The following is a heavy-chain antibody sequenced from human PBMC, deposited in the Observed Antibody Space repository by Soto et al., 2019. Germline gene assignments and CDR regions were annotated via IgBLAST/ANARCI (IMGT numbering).Heavy chain of an antibody. Sequence: EVPLVESGGGLVQPGGSLKLSCAASGFTFSGSAMHWVRQASGKGLEWVGRIRSQANSYATAYAASVKGRFTISRDDSKNTAYLQMNSLETEDTAVYYCTRQGLDRSSDAFDIWGQGPMVTVSS. D-gene: IGHD6-19*01. V-gene: IGHV3-73*02. CDR2: IRSQANSYAT. CDR1: GFTFSGSA. CDR3: TRQGLDRSSDAFDI. J-gene: IGHJ3*02.